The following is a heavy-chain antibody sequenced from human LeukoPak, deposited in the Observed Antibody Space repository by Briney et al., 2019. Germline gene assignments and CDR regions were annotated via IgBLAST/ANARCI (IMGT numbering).Heavy chain of an antibody. D-gene: IGHD3-22*01. CDR3: ARERAQRLGYYYDSSGYYYYYMDV. CDR2: IKQDGSEK. J-gene: IGHJ6*03. V-gene: IGHV3-7*01. Sequence: PGGSLRLSCAASGFTFSSYRMSWVRQAPGKGLEWVANIKQDGSEKYYVDSVKGRFTISRDNAKNSLYLQMNSLRAEDTAVYYCARERAQRLGYYYDSSGYYYYYMDVWGKGTTVTVSS. CDR1: GFTFSSYR.